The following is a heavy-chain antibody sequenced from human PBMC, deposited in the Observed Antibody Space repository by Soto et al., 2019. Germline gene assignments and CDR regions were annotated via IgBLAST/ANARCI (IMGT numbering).Heavy chain of an antibody. Sequence: GGSLRLSCAASGFTFSSYAMSWVRQAPGKGLEWVSAISGSGGSTYYADSVKGRFTISRDNSKNTLYLQMNSLRAEDTAVYYCAKNGGHIVLMVYAYQLNWFDPWGQGTLVTVSS. CDR2: ISGSGGST. CDR3: AKNGGHIVLMVYAYQLNWFDP. J-gene: IGHJ5*02. D-gene: IGHD2-8*01. CDR1: GFTFSSYA. V-gene: IGHV3-23*01.